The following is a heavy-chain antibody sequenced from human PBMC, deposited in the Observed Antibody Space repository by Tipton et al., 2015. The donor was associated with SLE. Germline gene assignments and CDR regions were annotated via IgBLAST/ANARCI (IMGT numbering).Heavy chain of an antibody. D-gene: IGHD2-21*01. CDR3: ARGGNGYSFFDY. Sequence: TLSLTCTVSGYSISSGYYWGWIRQPPGKGLEWIGEIYHSGSTNYNPSLKSRVTISVDTSKNQFSLKLSSVTAADTAVYYCARGGNGYSFFDYWGQGTLVTVSS. J-gene: IGHJ4*02. CDR2: IYHSGST. V-gene: IGHV4-38-2*02. CDR1: GYSISSGYY.